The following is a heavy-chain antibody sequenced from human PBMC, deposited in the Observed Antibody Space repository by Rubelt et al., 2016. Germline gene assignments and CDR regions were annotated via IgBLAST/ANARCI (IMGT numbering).Heavy chain of an antibody. CDR3: AALVGYCRSTNCFDN. D-gene: IGHD2-2*01. V-gene: IGHV3-23*04. Sequence: VQLVESGGGVVPPGRSLRLSCGASGFTFNTYAMHWVRQAPGKGLEWVSAISGSAAGTYYADSVKGWFTISRDNSKNTLYLQMNSLRAEDTAVYYWAALVGYCRSTNCFDNWGQGSLVTVSS. CDR1: GFTFNTYA. J-gene: IGHJ4*02. CDR2: ISGSAAGT.